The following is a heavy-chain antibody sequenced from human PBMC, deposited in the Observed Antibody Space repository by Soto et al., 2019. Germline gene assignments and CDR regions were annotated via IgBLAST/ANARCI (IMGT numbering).Heavy chain of an antibody. CDR1: GGTFSSYT. CDR2: IIPILGIA. Sequence: QVQLVQSGAEVKKPGSSVKVSCKASGGTFSSYTISWVRQAPGQGLEWMGRIIPILGIANYAQKFQGRVTITADKPTRTAYMELSSLRSEDTAVYYCAREIPYCSGGSCSPYNWFDPWGQGTLVTVSS. V-gene: IGHV1-69*08. J-gene: IGHJ5*02. CDR3: AREIPYCSGGSCSPYNWFDP. D-gene: IGHD2-15*01.